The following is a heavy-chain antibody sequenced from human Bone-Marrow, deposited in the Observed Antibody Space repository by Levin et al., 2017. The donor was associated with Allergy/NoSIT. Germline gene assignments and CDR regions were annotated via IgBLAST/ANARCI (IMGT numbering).Heavy chain of an antibody. D-gene: IGHD2-21*01. CDR1: GYTFTTYG. J-gene: IGHJ6*02. CDR2: VSAYSGNT. Sequence: ASVKVSCKASGYTFTTYGLTWVRQAPGQGLEWMGWVSAYSGNTNYALNLQDRVTMTTDTATNTAYMELTSLRSDDTAIYYCARGHFPYSYDGMDVWGQGATVVVSS. V-gene: IGHV1-18*01. CDR3: ARGHFPYSYDGMDV.